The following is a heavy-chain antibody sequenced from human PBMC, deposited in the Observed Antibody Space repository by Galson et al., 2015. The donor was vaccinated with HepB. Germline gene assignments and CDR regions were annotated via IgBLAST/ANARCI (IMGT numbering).Heavy chain of an antibody. D-gene: IGHD2/OR15-2a*01. J-gene: IGHJ4*02. CDR3: VRGTTAPDY. V-gene: IGHV3-23*01. CDR1: GFTFTSYG. CDR2: ISRGGDTS. Sequence: SLRLSCAACGFTFTSYGMSWVRQAPGKGQECVSAISRGGDTSDYADSVKGRFTVSRDSSTNTLYLQMNGLRADDTAIYYCVRGTTAPDYWGQGTLVTVSS.